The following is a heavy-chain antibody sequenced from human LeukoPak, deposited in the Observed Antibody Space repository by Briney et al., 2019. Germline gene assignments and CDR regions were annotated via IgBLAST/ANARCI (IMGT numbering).Heavy chain of an antibody. V-gene: IGHV4-34*01. Sequence: ETLSLTCAVYGGSFSGYYWSWIRQPPGKGLEWIGEIKHSGSTNYNPSLKSRVTISVDTSKNQFSLKLSSVTAADTAVYYCARGFRGVVPAAMAYDFWSGYLYNWFDPWGQGTLVTVSS. J-gene: IGHJ5*02. CDR3: ARGFRGVVPAAMAYDFWSGYLYNWFDP. CDR1: GGSFSGYY. CDR2: IKHSGST. D-gene: IGHD3-3*01.